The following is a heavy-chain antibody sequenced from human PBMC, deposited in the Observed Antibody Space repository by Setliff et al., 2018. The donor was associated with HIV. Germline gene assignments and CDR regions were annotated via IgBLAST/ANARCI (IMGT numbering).Heavy chain of an antibody. CDR1: GGSVSTSCYS. V-gene: IGHV4-39*01. CDR3: GRVAGYCAPSRCYGYNAFDI. J-gene: IGHJ3*02. Sequence: PSETLSLTCTVSGGSVSTSCYSWGWIRQPPEKGLEWIGTIYHTGKTYYNSSLNSRVTIAVDTSKDQFSLNLSTVTAADTAVYYCGRVAGYCAPSRCYGYNAFDIWGPGTMVTVSS. CDR2: IYHTGKT. D-gene: IGHD2-15*01.